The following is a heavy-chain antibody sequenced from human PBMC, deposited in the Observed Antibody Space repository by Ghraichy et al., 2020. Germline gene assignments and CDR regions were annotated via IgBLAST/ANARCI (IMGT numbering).Heavy chain of an antibody. CDR1: GFTFSSTA. CDR3: ARDGSSVYDWSIGMDV. CDR2: IGGSGGTT. V-gene: IGHV3-23*01. Sequence: GGSLRLSCVASGFTFSSTAVSWVRQAPGRGLQWVSAIGGSGGTTYYADSVKGRFTISRDNSKNTLYLQMNSLRAEDTAVYYCARDGSSVYDWSIGMDVWGQGTTVAVYS. J-gene: IGHJ6*02. D-gene: IGHD5/OR15-5a*01.